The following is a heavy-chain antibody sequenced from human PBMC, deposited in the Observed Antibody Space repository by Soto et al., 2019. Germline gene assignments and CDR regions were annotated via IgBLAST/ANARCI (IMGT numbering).Heavy chain of an antibody. V-gene: IGHV3-9*01. J-gene: IGHJ4*02. CDR2: ISWNSGSI. CDR1: GFTFDDYA. CDR3: AKDSLDYYDSSGQGLDY. Sequence: EVQLVESGGGLVQPGRSLRLSCAASGFTFDDYAMHWVRQAPGKGLEWVSGISWNSGSIGYVDSVKGRFTISRDNAKNSLYLQMNSLRAEDTALYYCAKDSLDYYDSSGQGLDYWGQGTLVTVSS. D-gene: IGHD3-22*01.